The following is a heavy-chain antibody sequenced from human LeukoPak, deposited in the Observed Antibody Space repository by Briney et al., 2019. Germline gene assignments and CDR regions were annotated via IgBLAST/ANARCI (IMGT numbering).Heavy chain of an antibody. CDR3: AKDGGPYGGIRGYFDY. CDR1: GFTFDDYA. V-gene: IGHV3-9*03. Sequence: GRSLRLSCAASGFTFDDYAMHWVRQVPGKGLEWVSGISWNSGSIDYADSVKGRFTISRDNAKKFLFLQMNSLRVEDMALYYCAKDGGPYGGIRGYFDYWGQGTLVTASS. CDR2: ISWNSGSI. D-gene: IGHD4-23*01. J-gene: IGHJ4*02.